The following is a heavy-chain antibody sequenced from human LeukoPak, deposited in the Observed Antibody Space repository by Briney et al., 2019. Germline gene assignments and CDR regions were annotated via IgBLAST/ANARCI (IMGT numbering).Heavy chain of an antibody. CDR3: ARDSVAAAGIVF. V-gene: IGHV4-31*11. Sequence: RASETLSLTCAVPGGSISSGGYYWSWIRQHPGKGLEWIGYIYYSGSTYYNPSLKSRVTISVDTSKNQFSLKLSSVTAADTAVYYCARDSVAAAGIVFWGQGTLVTVSS. D-gene: IGHD6-13*01. CDR2: IYYSGST. CDR1: GGSISSGGYY. J-gene: IGHJ4*02.